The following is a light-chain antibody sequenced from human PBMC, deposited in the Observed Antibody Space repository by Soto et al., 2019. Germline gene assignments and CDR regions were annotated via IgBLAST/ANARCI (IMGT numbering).Light chain of an antibody. Sequence: DIQVTQSPSSLSASVGDRVTITCRASQSIRTYLNWYQERPGKPPKLLSHNASTLQSGVPSRFSGSGSGTDFTLTISSLQPEDFATYYCQQTYRTLDSFGQGTKLEIK. CDR2: NAS. CDR1: QSIRTY. V-gene: IGKV1-39*01. J-gene: IGKJ2*03. CDR3: QQTYRTLDS.